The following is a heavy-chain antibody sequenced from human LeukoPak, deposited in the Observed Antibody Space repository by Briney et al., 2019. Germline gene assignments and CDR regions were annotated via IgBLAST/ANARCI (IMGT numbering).Heavy chain of an antibody. CDR3: ARDSSRFFDY. CDR1: GGTFSSYA. J-gene: IGHJ4*02. D-gene: IGHD6-13*01. V-gene: IGHV1-69*04. Sequence: SVKVSCKASGGTFSSYAFSWVRQAPGQGLEWMGRIIPILGIANYAQKFQGRVTITADKSTSTAYMELSSLRSEDTAVYYCARDSSRFFDYWGQGTLVTVSS. CDR2: IIPILGIA.